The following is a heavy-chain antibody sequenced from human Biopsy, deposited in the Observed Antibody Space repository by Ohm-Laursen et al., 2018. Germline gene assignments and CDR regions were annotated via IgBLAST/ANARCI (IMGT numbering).Heavy chain of an antibody. CDR2: IYPNSGDT. J-gene: IGHJ4*02. CDR1: EDAFLGYY. V-gene: IGHV1-2*02. Sequence: ASVKVSCKVSEDAFLGYYLHWVRQAPGQGLEWMGSIYPNSGDTDFAQKFQGRVSMTRDTSVSTAYLELSSLRSDDTAIYYCARDLLEWSLPSWGQGTLVTVSS. D-gene: IGHD3-3*01. CDR3: ARDLLEWSLPS.